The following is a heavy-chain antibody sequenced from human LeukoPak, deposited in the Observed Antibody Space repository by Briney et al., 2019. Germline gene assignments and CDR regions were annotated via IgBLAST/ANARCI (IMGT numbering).Heavy chain of an antibody. CDR2: FSGSGGST. CDR1: GFIFSNYA. D-gene: IGHD3-10*01. Sequence: GGSLRLSCAASGFIFSNYAMSWVRQAPGKGLQWVSAFSGSGGSTYYADSVKGRFTISRDNSRNTPYLQMNSLRAEDTAVYYCAKGAITMVRGVIIRTANGPPHFDYWGQGTLVTVSS. CDR3: AKGAITMVRGVIIRTANGPPHFDY. V-gene: IGHV3-23*01. J-gene: IGHJ4*02.